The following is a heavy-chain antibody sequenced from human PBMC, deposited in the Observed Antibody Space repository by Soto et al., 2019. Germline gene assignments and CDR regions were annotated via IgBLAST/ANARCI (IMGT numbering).Heavy chain of an antibody. CDR2: ISYDGINK. Sequence: QVQLVESGGGVVQPGRSLRLSCAASGFTFSSYGMHWVRQAPGKGLERVAVISYDGINKYYTDSVKGLFTISRDNSKNTLFLQMNSLRADDTAVDDCAKDLRTPGPFYYDSSGDLPRDSWGQGTLVTVSS. CDR1: GFTFSSYG. J-gene: IGHJ4*02. D-gene: IGHD3-22*01. CDR3: AKDLRTPGPFYYDSSGDLPRDS. V-gene: IGHV3-30*18.